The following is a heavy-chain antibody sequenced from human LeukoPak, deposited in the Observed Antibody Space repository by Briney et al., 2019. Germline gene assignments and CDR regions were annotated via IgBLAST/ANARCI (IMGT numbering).Heavy chain of an antibody. V-gene: IGHV4-59*01. CDR2: IYYSGST. CDR3: ARLPSGTRLDY. J-gene: IGHJ4*02. Sequence: PSETLSLTCTVSGGSISSYYWSWIRQPPGKGLELIGYIYYSGSTNYNPSLKSRVTISVDTSKNQFSLKLSSVTAADTAVYYCARLPSGTRLDYWGQGTLVTVSS. CDR1: GGSISSYY. D-gene: IGHD3/OR15-3a*01.